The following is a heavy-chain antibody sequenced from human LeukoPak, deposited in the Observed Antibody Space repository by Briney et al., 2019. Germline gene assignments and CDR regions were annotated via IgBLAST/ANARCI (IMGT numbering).Heavy chain of an antibody. CDR1: GGSIRAYY. Sequence: KASETLSLTCTVSGGSIRAYYWNWIRQPPGKGLEWIGYIYYSGSTNYNPSLKSRVTISVDTSKNQFSLKVTSVTAADTAVYYCARDQGQISGYYYYGVDVWGQGTTVTVSS. CDR2: IYYSGST. CDR3: ARDQGQISGYYYYGVDV. J-gene: IGHJ6*02. V-gene: IGHV4-59*01. D-gene: IGHD6-25*01.